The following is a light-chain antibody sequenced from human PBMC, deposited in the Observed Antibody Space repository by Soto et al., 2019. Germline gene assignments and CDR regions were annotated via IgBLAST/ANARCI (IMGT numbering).Light chain of an antibody. CDR3: SSYAGSNTPYV. CDR2: EVS. CDR1: SSDVGGYNY. J-gene: IGLJ1*01. Sequence: QSALTQPPSASGSPGQSVTISCTGTSSDVGGYNYVSWYQQHPGKAPKLMIYEVSKRPSGVPDRFSGSKSGNTASLTVSGLPAEDEADYYCSSYAGSNTPYVFGTGPKLTVL. V-gene: IGLV2-8*01.